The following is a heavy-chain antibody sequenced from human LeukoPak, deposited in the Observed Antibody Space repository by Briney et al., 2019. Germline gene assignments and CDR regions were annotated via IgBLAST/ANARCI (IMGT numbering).Heavy chain of an antibody. D-gene: IGHD2/OR15-2a*01. J-gene: IGHJ4*02. Sequence: SETLSLTCAVYGGSFSGYYWSWIRQPPGKGLEWIGEINHSGSTNYNPSLKSRVTMSVDTSKEQFSLKLSSVTAADTAVYYCARSKYYFDYWGQGTLVTVSS. CDR1: GGSFSGYY. V-gene: IGHV4-34*01. CDR2: INHSGST. CDR3: ARSKYYFDY.